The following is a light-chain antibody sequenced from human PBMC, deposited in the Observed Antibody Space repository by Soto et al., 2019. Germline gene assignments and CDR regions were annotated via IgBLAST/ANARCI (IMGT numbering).Light chain of an antibody. J-gene: IGLJ3*02. CDR2: KND. CDR1: SSNMGSNY. Sequence: QSVLTQPPSASGTPGQGVSISCSGSSSNMGSNYVYWYQQLPGRAPRLIIYKNDQRPSGVPDRFSGSKSGTSASLAISGLRSEDEALYHCATWDDSLTGLVLGGGTQLTVL. V-gene: IGLV1-47*01. CDR3: ATWDDSLTGLV.